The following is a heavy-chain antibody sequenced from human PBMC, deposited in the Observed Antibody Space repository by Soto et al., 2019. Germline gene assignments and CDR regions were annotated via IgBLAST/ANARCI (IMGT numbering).Heavy chain of an antibody. CDR3: ASSTGTITQFDP. D-gene: IGHD1-1*01. Sequence: ASVKVSCKASGGTFSSYAISWVRQAPGQGLEWMGGIIPIFGTANYAQKFQGRVTITADESTSTAYMELSSLRSEDTAVYYCASSTGTITQFDPWGQGTLVTVSS. V-gene: IGHV1-69*13. CDR2: IIPIFGTA. CDR1: GGTFSSYA. J-gene: IGHJ5*02.